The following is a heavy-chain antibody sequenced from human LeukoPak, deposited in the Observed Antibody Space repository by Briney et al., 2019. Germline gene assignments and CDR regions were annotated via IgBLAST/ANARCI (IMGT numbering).Heavy chain of an antibody. J-gene: IGHJ4*02. CDR2: IDWDGDK. Sequence: RESGPALVKPKQTLTLTCAFSGFSLTTTGMRVSWIRQPPGKALEWLARIDWDGDKYYSTSLKTNLTISKDTSKNQVVLIMTNVDPVDTATYYCARTTYYSESGGYTPGYFDFWGQGTRVTVSS. V-gene: IGHV2-70*11. CDR1: GFSLTTTGMR. CDR3: ARTTYYSESGGYTPGYFDF. D-gene: IGHD3-22*01.